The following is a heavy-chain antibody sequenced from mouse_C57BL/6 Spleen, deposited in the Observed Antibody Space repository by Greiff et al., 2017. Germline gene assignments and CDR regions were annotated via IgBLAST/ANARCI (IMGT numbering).Heavy chain of an antibody. CDR3: ARSSDGYYFDY. Sequence: VQLVESGPELVKPGASVKISCKASGYTFTDYYINWVKQRPGQGLEWIGWIFPGSGSTYYNEKFKGKDTLTVDKSSSTAYMLLSSLTSADSAVCFCARSSDGYYFDYWGQGTTLTVSS. D-gene: IGHD2-3*01. CDR2: IFPGSGST. V-gene: IGHV1-75*01. J-gene: IGHJ2*01. CDR1: GYTFTDYY.